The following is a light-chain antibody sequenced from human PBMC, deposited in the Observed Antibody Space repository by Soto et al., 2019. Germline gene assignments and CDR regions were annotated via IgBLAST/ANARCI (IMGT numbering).Light chain of an antibody. J-gene: IGKJ3*01. Sequence: EIVLTQSPGTLSLSPGERATLSCRASQSVSTYLAWYQQKPGQAPRLLIYGASSRATGIPDRFSGSASGTDFTLTISRLEPEDFAVYYCQQYGSSVTFGPGTKVDIK. CDR2: GAS. CDR3: QQYGSSVT. V-gene: IGKV3-20*01. CDR1: QSVSTY.